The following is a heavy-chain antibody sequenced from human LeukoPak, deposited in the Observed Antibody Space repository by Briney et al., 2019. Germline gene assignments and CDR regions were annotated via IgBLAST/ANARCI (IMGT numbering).Heavy chain of an antibody. CDR2: IIPIFGTA. CDR1: GGTFSSYA. D-gene: IGHD2-15*01. V-gene: IGHV1-69*05. Sequence: ASVKVSCKASGGTFSSYAISWVRQAPGQGLEWMGRIIPIFGTANYAQKFQGRVTITTDESTSTPYMEPSSLRSEDTAVYYCARENTIYCSGGSCYSSSPADYWGQGTLVTVSS. CDR3: ARENTIYCSGGSCYSSSPADY. J-gene: IGHJ4*02.